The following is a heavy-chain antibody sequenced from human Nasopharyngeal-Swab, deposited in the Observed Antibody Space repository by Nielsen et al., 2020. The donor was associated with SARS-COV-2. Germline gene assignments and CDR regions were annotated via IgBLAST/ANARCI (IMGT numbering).Heavy chain of an antibody. J-gene: IGHJ4*02. V-gene: IGHV3-20*04. CDR3: VKHQGSSSDQ. CDR1: GFTVDDYG. Sequence: GESLKISCAASGFTVDDYGMSWVRQAPGKGLEWVSGINWNGGSTGYADSVKGRFTISRDNAKNSLYLQMNSLRAEDTALYYCVKHQGSSSDQWGQGTLVTVSS. CDR2: INWNGGST.